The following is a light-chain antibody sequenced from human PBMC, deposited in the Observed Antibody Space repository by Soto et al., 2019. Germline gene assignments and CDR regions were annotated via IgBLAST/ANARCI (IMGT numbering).Light chain of an antibody. V-gene: IGLV2-14*01. CDR2: EVS. CDR3: SSYTSSSTYV. J-gene: IGLJ1*01. CDR1: SSDVGGYNY. Sequence: QSALTQPASVSGSPGQSITISCTGTSSDVGGYNYVSWYQQHPGKAPKLMIYEVSNRPSGVSNRFSGSKSCNTASLTISGLQAEEAADYYCSSYTSSSTYVFATGTKLTVL.